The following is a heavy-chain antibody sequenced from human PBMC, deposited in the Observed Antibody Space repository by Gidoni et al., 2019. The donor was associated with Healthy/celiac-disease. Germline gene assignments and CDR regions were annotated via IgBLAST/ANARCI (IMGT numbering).Heavy chain of an antibody. CDR3: ARDADYGDLYYFDY. D-gene: IGHD4-17*01. V-gene: IGHV3-33*01. Sequence: QVQLVESGGGVVQPGRSLRRSCAACGFTFSSYGMHWVGQAPGQWLEWVAVLLYYVSNKYYADSVKGRFTISRDNSKNTLYLHMNSLRAEDTAVYYCARDADYGDLYYFDYWGQGTLVTVSS. J-gene: IGHJ4*02. CDR1: GFTFSSYG. CDR2: LLYYVSNK.